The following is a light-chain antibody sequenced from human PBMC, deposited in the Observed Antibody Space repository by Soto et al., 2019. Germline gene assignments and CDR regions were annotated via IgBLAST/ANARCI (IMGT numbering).Light chain of an antibody. CDR3: SSYTSSSTYV. J-gene: IGLJ1*01. Sequence: QSALTQPASVSGSPGQSTTISCTGTSTGVGGYNYVSWYQQHPGKAPKLIIYEVSNRPSGASNRFSGSKSGNTASLTISGLQAEDEADYYCSSYTSSSTYVFGTGTKVTVL. V-gene: IGLV2-14*01. CDR1: STGVGGYNY. CDR2: EVS.